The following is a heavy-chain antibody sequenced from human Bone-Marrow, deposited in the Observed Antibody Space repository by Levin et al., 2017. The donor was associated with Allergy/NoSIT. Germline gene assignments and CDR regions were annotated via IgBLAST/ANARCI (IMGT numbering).Heavy chain of an antibody. J-gene: IGHJ4*02. D-gene: IGHD3-22*01. CDR2: IYSSGRT. V-gene: IGHV4-4*07. Sequence: GSLRLSCTVSGGSISSFYWSWIRQPAGKGLEWNGRIYSSGRTDYQSSLKSRVTMSLDTSKNQVSLKLASVTAADTALYYCARDSGGSGYPDYWGQGTLVTVSS. CDR1: GGSISSFY. CDR3: ARDSGGSGYPDY.